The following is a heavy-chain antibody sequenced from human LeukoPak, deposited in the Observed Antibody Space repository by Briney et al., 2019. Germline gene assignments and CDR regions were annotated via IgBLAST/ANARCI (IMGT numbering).Heavy chain of an antibody. D-gene: IGHD6-13*01. CDR1: GYSFTSYW. CDR2: IYPGDSDT. Sequence: GESLKISCKGSGYSFTSYWIGWVRQMPGKGLEWMGIIYPGDSDTRYSPSFQGQVTISADKSISTAYLQWSSLKASDTATYYCARQGIAAAGTVDYYYYGMDVWGQGTTVTVSS. J-gene: IGHJ6*02. V-gene: IGHV5-51*01. CDR3: ARQGIAAAGTVDYYYYGMDV.